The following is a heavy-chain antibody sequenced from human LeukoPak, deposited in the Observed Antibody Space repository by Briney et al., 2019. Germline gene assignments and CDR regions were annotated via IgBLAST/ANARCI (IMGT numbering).Heavy chain of an antibody. V-gene: IGHV3-21*01. CDR3: ARAQHSYGYAPYYFDY. J-gene: IGHJ4*02. CDR2: ISSSSSYI. CDR1: GFTFSSYS. Sequence: GGSLRLSCAASGFTFSSYSMNWVRQAPGKRLEWVSSISSSSSYIYYADSVKGRFTISRDNAKNSLYLQMNSLRAEDTAVYYCARAQHSYGYAPYYFDYWGQGTLVTVSS. D-gene: IGHD5-18*01.